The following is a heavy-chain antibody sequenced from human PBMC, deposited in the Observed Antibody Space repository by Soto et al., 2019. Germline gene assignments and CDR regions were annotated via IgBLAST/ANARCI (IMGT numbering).Heavy chain of an antibody. CDR1: GGSISSGGYY. CDR2: IYYSGST. J-gene: IGHJ4*02. V-gene: IGHV4-31*03. Sequence: SETLSLTCTVSGGSISSGGYYWSWIRQHPGKGLEWIGYIYYSGSTYYNPSLKSRVTISVDTSKNQFSLKLRSVTAADTAVYYCARDGYSSGYYFDYWGQGTLVTVSS. D-gene: IGHD2-15*01. CDR3: ARDGYSSGYYFDY.